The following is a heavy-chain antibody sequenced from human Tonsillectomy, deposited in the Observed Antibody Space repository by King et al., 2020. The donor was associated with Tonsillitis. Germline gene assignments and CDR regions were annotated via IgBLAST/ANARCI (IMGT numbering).Heavy chain of an antibody. CDR2: IYVSGSA. J-gene: IGHJ4*02. V-gene: IGHV4-61*02. CDR3: ARSAGWLGEHGFDF. Sequence: VQLQESGPGLVKPSQTLSLTCTVSGGSIRIGSYYWSWIRQPAGKGLEWIGRIYVSGSAIYNPSLESRVTISVDTSKNHFSLNLSSVTAADTAVYYCARSAGWLGEHGFDFWGQGTLVTVSS. D-gene: IGHD3-10*01. CDR1: GGSIRIGSYY.